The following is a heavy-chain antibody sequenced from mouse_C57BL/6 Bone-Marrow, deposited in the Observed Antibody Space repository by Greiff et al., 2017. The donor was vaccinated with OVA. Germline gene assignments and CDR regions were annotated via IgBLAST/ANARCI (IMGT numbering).Heavy chain of an antibody. J-gene: IGHJ2*01. Sequence: EVQLVESGGDLVKPGGSLKLSCAASGFTFSSYGMSWVRQTPDKRLEWVATISSGGSYTYYPDSVKGRFTISRDNAKNTLYLQMSSLKSEDTAMYYCARQENYGSSYGYWGQGTTRTVSS. CDR1: GFTFSSYG. V-gene: IGHV5-6*01. D-gene: IGHD1-1*01. CDR2: ISSGGSYT. CDR3: ARQENYGSSYGY.